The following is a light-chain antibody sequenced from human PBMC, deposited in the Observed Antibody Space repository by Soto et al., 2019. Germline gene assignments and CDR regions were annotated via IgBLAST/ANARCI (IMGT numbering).Light chain of an antibody. CDR2: EIN. Sequence: QSVLTQPPSASGSPGQSVTISCTGTSSDVGAYDYVSWYQQHPGKAPKLMIYEINKRPSGVPDRFSVSKSGNTASLTVSGLQAEDEADYYCSSFAGSNNLPYVFGTGTKVTVL. V-gene: IGLV2-8*01. CDR1: SSDVGAYDY. CDR3: SSFAGSNNLPYV. J-gene: IGLJ1*01.